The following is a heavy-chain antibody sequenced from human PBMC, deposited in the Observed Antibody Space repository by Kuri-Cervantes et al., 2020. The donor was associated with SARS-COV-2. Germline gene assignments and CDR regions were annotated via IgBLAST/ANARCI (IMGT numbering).Heavy chain of an antibody. Sequence: GGSLRLSCAASGFTFSDYGMNWVRQAPGKGLEWVSYIGSSISTIYYADSVKGRFTISRDNSKNTLYLQMNSLRAEDTAVYYCAREDYGGYFDYWGQGTLVTVSS. J-gene: IGHJ4*02. CDR3: AREDYGGYFDY. CDR1: GFTFSDYG. V-gene: IGHV3-48*01. CDR2: IGSSISTI. D-gene: IGHD4-23*01.